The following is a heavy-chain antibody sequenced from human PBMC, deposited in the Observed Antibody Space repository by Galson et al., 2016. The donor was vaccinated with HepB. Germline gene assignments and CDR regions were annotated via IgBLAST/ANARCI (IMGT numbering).Heavy chain of an antibody. Sequence: QSGAEVKKPGESLKISCKVSGYKFTDFWIAWVRQMPGKGMEWMGIIFPADSDTRYSPSFQGQVTMSADKSTSTAYLEWSSLKASDTAIYYCARDIEHYDTNGYLDYWGQGTQVTVSS. D-gene: IGHD3-22*01. CDR2: IFPADSDT. J-gene: IGHJ4*02. CDR1: GYKFTDFW. CDR3: ARDIEHYDTNGYLDY. V-gene: IGHV5-51*01.